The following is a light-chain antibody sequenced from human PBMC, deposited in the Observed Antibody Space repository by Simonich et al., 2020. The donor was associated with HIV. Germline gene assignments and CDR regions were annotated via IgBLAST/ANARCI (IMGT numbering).Light chain of an antibody. CDR2: DAS. Sequence: EIVMMQSPATLSVSPGERATLSCRASQSVSSNLAWYQQKPGQAPSLLIYDASSRATCIPDRVSGSGSGTDFTLTISRLEPEDFAVYFCQQYGSSPWTFGQGTKVEIK. V-gene: IGKV3-20*01. CDR3: QQYGSSPWT. CDR1: QSVSSN. J-gene: IGKJ1*01.